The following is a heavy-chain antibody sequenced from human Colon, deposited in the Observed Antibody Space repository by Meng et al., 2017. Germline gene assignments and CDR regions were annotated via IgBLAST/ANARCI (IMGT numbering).Heavy chain of an antibody. CDR1: GGSITTNSY. D-gene: IGHD4-23*01. J-gene: IGHJ4*02. Sequence: QLQVVGSGPGLVKHSATLALTCAVSGGSITTNSYWSWVGQSPEKGLEWIGQIDHRGDPYYNPSLKSRVTMSVDRSKSQVSLQLTSVTAADTAVYYCARHGGYYQDYWGQGTLVTVSS. CDR2: IDHRGDP. V-gene: IGHV4-4*02. CDR3: ARHGGYYQDY.